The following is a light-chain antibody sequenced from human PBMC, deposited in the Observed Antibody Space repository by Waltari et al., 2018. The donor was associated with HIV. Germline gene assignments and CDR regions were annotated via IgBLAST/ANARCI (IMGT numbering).Light chain of an antibody. Sequence: QSALTQPASVSGSPGQSITIPCTGTSSDAGAYEYVSWYQQHPGKVPKLLIYDVYNRPSRISNRFSGSKSGNTASLTISGLQAEDEAAYYCASFTSGRLNVFGTGTKVTVL. CDR2: DVY. CDR3: ASFTSGRLNV. V-gene: IGLV2-14*03. J-gene: IGLJ1*01. CDR1: SSDAGAYEY.